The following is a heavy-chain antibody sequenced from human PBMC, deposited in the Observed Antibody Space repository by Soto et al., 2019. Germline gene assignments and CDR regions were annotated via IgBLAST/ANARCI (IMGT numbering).Heavy chain of an antibody. Sequence: QVQLVESGGGVVQPGRSLRLSCEAYGFTFSSYGMHWVRQAPGKGLEWVAVIWYDGSNKYYADSVKGRFTISRDNSKNTLYLQMNSLRAEDTAVYYCASFGEGGYYYYYMDVWGKGTTVTVSS. CDR3: ASFGEGGYYYYYMDV. D-gene: IGHD3-16*01. J-gene: IGHJ6*03. CDR1: GFTFSSYG. CDR2: IWYDGSNK. V-gene: IGHV3-33*01.